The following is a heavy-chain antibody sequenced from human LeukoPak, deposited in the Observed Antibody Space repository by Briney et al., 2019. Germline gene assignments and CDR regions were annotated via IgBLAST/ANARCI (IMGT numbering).Heavy chain of an antibody. CDR2: MNPNSGNT. CDR3: ARVRLDHDAFDI. V-gene: IGHV1-8*01. J-gene: IGHJ3*02. D-gene: IGHD3/OR15-3a*01. Sequence: ASVKVSCKASGYTFTSYDINWVRQATGQGLEWMGWMNPNSGNTGYAQKFQGRVTMTRNTSISTACMELSSLRSEDTAVYYCARVRLDHDAFDIWGQGTMVTVSS. CDR1: GYTFTSYD.